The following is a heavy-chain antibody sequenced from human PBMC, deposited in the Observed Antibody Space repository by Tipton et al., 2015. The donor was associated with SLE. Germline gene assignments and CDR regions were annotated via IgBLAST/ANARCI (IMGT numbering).Heavy chain of an antibody. J-gene: IGHJ4*02. Sequence: SLRLSCAASGFTVSSNYMSWVRQAPGKGLEWVSVIYSGGSTYYADSVKGRFTISRDNSKNTVSLQMNSLRAEDAAIYYCAKDKELATRRLHFDAWGQGALVTVSS. CDR3: AKDKELATRRLHFDA. CDR1: GFTVSSNY. CDR2: IYSGGST. V-gene: IGHV3-53*05. D-gene: IGHD5-12*01.